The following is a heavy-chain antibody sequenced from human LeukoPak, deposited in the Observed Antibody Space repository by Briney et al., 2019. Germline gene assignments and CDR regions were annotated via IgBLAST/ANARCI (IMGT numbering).Heavy chain of an antibody. V-gene: IGHV1-18*01. CDR2: ISAYNGNT. CDR3: ARHFTSTVVVYYYYGMDV. J-gene: IGHJ6*02. Sequence: ASVKVSCKASGYTFTSYGISWVRQAPGQGLEWMGWISAYNGNTNYAQKLQGRVTMTTDTSTSTAYMELRSLGSDDTAVYYCARHFTSTVVVYYYYGMDVWGQGTTVTVSS. CDR1: GYTFTSYG. D-gene: IGHD4-11*01.